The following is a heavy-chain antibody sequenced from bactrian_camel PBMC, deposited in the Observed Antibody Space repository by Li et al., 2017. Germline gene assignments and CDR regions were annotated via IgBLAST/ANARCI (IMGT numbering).Heavy chain of an antibody. CDR3: TFDVVGTRGYCLGMDRFHHKY. V-gene: IGHV3S26*01. J-gene: IGHJ4*01. CDR2: IDSDGGT. CDR1: GYTYSAYC. D-gene: IGHD3*01. Sequence: HVQLVESGGGSVQAGGSLRLSCAFSGYTYSAYCMGWFRQAPGKEREGVAAIDSDGGTSYADSVKGRFTISVDNAKNILYLQMNSLKPEDTAMYYCTFDVVGTRGYCLGMDRFHHKYWGQGTQVTVS.